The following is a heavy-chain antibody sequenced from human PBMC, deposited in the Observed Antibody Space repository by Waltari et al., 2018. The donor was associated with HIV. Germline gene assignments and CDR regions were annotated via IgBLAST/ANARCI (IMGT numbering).Heavy chain of an antibody. Sequence: QLQLQESGPGLVKPSETLSLTCTVSGGSITSSSYYWGWIRQPPGKGLVWIGNIYCSGRLCYNSSLKSPVTSSVDMSKDHVSLKLNSVTASDTAVYYCARDRYYYARTGSPDYWGQGTLVTVSS. V-gene: IGHV4-39*02. D-gene: IGHD3-22*01. CDR3: ARDRYYYARTGSPDY. CDR1: GGSITSSSYY. CDR2: IYCSGRL. J-gene: IGHJ4*02.